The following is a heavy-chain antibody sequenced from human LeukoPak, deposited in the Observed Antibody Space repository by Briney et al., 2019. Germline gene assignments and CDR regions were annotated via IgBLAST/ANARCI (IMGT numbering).Heavy chain of an antibody. J-gene: IGHJ3*01. CDR1: GFTFSSYA. V-gene: IGHV3-23*01. D-gene: IGHD5-12*01. CDR2: ISGSGDST. Sequence: GGSLRLSCAASGFTFSSYALNWGRQALGKGLEWVSTISGSGDSTYYADSVKGRFTISRDNSKNTLYLQMNSLRAEDTAVFYCAKALYSANDRDAFDFWGQGTMVTVSS. CDR3: AKALYSANDRDAFDF.